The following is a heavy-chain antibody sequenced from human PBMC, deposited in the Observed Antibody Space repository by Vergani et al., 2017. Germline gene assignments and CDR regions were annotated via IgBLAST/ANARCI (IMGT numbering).Heavy chain of an antibody. CDR1: GFSIDNGYY. Sequence: QVQLQESGPGLVKPSESLSLTCAVSGFSIDNGYYWDWIRQPPGEGLEWIGSIYRTCRTHFNPSLKSRVTISVDTSNNHFSLRLNSLTAADTAVYYCARRSGIVYDIFSGTQYFFDFWGQGTLVTVSS. D-gene: IGHD3-9*01. CDR2: IYRTCRT. V-gene: IGHV4-38-2*01. J-gene: IGHJ4*02. CDR3: ARRSGIVYDIFSGTQYFFDF.